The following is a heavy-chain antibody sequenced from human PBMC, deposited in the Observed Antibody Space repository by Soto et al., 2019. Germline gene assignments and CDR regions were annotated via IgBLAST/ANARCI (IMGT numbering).Heavy chain of an antibody. J-gene: IGHJ4*02. CDR3: SRCPRESGYCYFEY. V-gene: IGHV3-23*01. CDR1: GFSFSSYA. CDR2: VSGGGDNT. D-gene: IGHD5-12*01. Sequence: PGGSLRLSCAASGFSFSSYAMTWVRQAPGKGLEWVSSVSGGGDNTYYADSVLGRFTISRDNSENTLSLQLSSLRVEDTAIYYCSRCPRESGYCYFEYWGQGTLVTVSS.